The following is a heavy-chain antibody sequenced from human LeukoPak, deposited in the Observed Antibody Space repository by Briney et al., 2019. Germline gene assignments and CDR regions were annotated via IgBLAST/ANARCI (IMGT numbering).Heavy chain of an antibody. CDR2: SNSDGSST. J-gene: IGHJ3*02. CDR1: GFTFKTYW. V-gene: IGHV3-74*01. CDR3: ARDLKGPVNDVFDM. Sequence: GGSLRLSCAASGFTFKTYWMHWVRQAPGKGLWWVSHSNSDGSSTSYADSVRGRFTISRDNAKNTLYLQMNSLRAEDTAVYYCARDLKGPVNDVFDMWGQGTMVTVSS. D-gene: IGHD4-23*01.